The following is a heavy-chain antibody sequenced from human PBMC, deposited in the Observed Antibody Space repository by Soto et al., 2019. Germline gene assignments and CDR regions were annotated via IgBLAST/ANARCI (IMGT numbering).Heavy chain of an antibody. J-gene: IGHJ4*02. V-gene: IGHV4-61*01. CDR2: IDYSGST. CDR1: GGSVSIGSYY. CDR3: ARPRQLAHDS. D-gene: IGHD6-6*01. Sequence: SETLSLTCTVSGGSVSIGSYYWSWLRQPPGKGLEWIGYIDYSGSTNYNPSFKSRLTILVDTSKNQFSLKLNSVTAADTAVYSCARPRQLAHDSWGQGTLVTVSS.